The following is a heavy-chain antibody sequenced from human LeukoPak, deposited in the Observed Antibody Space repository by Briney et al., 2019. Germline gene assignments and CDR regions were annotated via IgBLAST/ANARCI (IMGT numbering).Heavy chain of an antibody. J-gene: IGHJ4*02. CDR2: ISAFGSST. CDR1: GFTFNNYA. Sequence: GGSLRLSCAASGFTFNNYAMSWVRQAPGKGLEWVSAISAFGSSTYYADSVKGRFTISRDNSKNTLYLQMNSLRAEDTAVYYCAKRSRYDSSFDYFGYWGQGTLATVSS. V-gene: IGHV3-23*01. D-gene: IGHD3-22*01. CDR3: AKRSRYDSSFDYFGY.